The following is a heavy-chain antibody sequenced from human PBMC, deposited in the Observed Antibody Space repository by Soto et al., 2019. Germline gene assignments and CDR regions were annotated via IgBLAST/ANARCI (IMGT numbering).Heavy chain of an antibody. J-gene: IGHJ3*01. CDR1: GFTFSSYA. D-gene: IGHD2-2*01. CDR3: ANEEGGGVGSSTSCYDAFDL. Sequence: GGSLRLSCAASGFTFSSYAMSWVRQAPGKGLEWVSAISGSGGSTYYADSVKGRFTISIDNSKNTLYLQMNSLRAEGTAVYYGANEEGGGVGSSTSCYDAFDLWGQGTMVAVSS. V-gene: IGHV3-23*01. CDR2: ISGSGGST.